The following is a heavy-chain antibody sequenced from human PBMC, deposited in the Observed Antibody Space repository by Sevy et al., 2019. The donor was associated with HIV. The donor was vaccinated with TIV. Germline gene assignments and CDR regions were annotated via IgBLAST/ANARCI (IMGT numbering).Heavy chain of an antibody. J-gene: IGHJ4*02. Sequence: GGSLRLSFAASGLTFKKYSMSWVRKPLGKGLGWVSPLSFGGGEINYAESVKGRFTISRDNSKSSVYLQMNNLRPEDTAVYYCAREGCTKPHDYWGQGTLVTVSS. CDR3: AREGCTKPHDY. CDR2: LSFGGGEI. V-gene: IGHV3-23*01. CDR1: GLTFKKYS. D-gene: IGHD2-8*01.